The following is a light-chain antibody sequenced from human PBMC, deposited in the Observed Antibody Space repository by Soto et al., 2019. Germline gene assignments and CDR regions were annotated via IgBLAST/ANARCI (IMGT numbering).Light chain of an antibody. Sequence: DIVMTQSPDSLAVSLGDRATINCKSSQTIFYTSNSKNCLAWYQQKPGQPPKLLIYWASTRESGVPDRFSGSGSGTDFTLNISSLQAEDAAVYYCQQYYGSPPTFGPGTKVGIK. CDR2: WAS. CDR3: QQYYGSPPT. CDR1: QTIFYTSNSKNC. J-gene: IGKJ3*01. V-gene: IGKV4-1*01.